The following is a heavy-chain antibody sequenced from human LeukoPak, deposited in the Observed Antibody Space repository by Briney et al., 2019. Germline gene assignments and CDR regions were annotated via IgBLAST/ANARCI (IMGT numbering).Heavy chain of an antibody. CDR1: GFTFSSYA. D-gene: IGHD3-10*01. J-gene: IGHJ5*02. CDR2: ISGSGSST. V-gene: IGHV3-23*01. Sequence: GGSLRLSCAASGFTFSSYAMRWVRQAPGKGLEWVSAISGSGSSTYYADSVQGRFTISRDNSKNTLYLQMNSLRAEDTAVYYCATSAYYGSGSYSNHWGQGTLVTVSS. CDR3: ATSAYYGSGSYSNH.